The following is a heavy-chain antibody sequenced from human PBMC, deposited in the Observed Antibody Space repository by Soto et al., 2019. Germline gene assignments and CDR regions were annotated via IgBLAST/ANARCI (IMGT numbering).Heavy chain of an antibody. D-gene: IGHD2-15*01. Sequence: QLQLQESGPGLVKPSETLSLTCTVSGVSISSSSYYWGWIRQPPGKGLEWIGSIYYSGSTYYNPSLKSRVXXSXDXXNNPVSLKLSSVTAADTAVYYCARHVSVVRGAFDIWGQGTMVTVSS. CDR2: IYYSGST. V-gene: IGHV4-39*01. CDR1: GVSISSSSYY. CDR3: ARHVSVVRGAFDI. J-gene: IGHJ3*02.